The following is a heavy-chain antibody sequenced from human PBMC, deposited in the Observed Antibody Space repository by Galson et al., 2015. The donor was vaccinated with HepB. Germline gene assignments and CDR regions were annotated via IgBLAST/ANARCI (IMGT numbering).Heavy chain of an antibody. Sequence: SLRLSCAASGFTFSDYGMHWARQAPGKGLEWVAFIRHDGSNKYYVDSVKGRFTISKDNSKNTLFLQMNSLRAEDTAVYYCAKDSPSDRIAAAGRGHFYYGMDVWGQGTTGTVSS. CDR3: AKDSPSDRIAAAGRGHFYYGMDV. CDR1: GFTFSDYG. V-gene: IGHV3-30*02. D-gene: IGHD6-13*01. J-gene: IGHJ6*02. CDR2: IRHDGSNK.